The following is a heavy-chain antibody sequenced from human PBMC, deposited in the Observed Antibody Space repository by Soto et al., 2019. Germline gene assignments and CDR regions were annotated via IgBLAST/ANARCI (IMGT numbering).Heavy chain of an antibody. CDR1: GFTFSSYA. Sequence: GGSLRLSCAASGFTFSSYAMSWVRQAPGKGLEWVSAISGSGGSTYYADSVKGRFTISRDNSKNTLYLQMNSLRAEDTAVYYCARQKGRGSYYYYYGMDVWGQGTTVTVSS. V-gene: IGHV3-23*01. CDR3: ARQKGRGSYYYYYGMDV. J-gene: IGHJ6*02. CDR2: ISGSGGST. D-gene: IGHD1-26*01.